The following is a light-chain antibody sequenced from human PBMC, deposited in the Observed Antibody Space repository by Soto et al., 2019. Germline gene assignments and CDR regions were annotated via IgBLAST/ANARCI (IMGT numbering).Light chain of an antibody. CDR3: QQYNSYWT. V-gene: IGKV1-5*03. CDR2: KAS. Sequence: DIQMTHSPSPLSASVGASVTITCRASQSISVWLAWYQQKAGKAPNLLIYKASRLESGVPSRFSGGGSGTEFTLTISSLQPDDFATYYCQQYNSYWTFGQGTKVDIK. J-gene: IGKJ1*01. CDR1: QSISVW.